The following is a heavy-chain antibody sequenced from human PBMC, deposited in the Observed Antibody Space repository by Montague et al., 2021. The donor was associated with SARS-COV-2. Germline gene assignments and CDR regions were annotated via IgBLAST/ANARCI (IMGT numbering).Heavy chain of an antibody. Sequence: SETLSLTCSVSAASISRSTNHLGWIRQPPGKGLAWLASIHYSWRTYPNPPPKSRVTMSVDTSQNQFSLKLSSVTAADTAVYYCTRTTDDSALAATFWGQGTLATVAS. CDR2: IHYSWRT. CDR1: AASISRSTNH. CDR3: TRTTDDSALAATF. V-gene: IGHV4-39*01. D-gene: IGHD6-19*01. J-gene: IGHJ4*02.